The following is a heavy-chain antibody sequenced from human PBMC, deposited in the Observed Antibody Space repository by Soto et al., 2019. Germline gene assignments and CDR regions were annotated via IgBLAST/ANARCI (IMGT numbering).Heavy chain of an antibody. V-gene: IGHV3-48*02. D-gene: IGHD6-19*01. J-gene: IGHJ4*02. CDR2: ISTSGATR. CDR1: GFTFSTDS. CDR3: ARFFGSGFDY. Sequence: EVQLVESGGGLVQPGGSLRLFCVASGFTFSTDSMNWVRQAPGKGLEWVAHISTSGATRYYADSVKGRFTISRDNAKTSLYLQMDSLRNEDTAVYYCARFFGSGFDYWGQGTPVTVSS.